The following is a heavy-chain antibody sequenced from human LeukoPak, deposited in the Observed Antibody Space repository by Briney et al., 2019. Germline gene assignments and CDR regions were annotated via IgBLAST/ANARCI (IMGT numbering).Heavy chain of an antibody. D-gene: IGHD4-23*01. J-gene: IGHJ4*02. Sequence: GGSLRLSCAASGFTFDDYAMHWVRQAPGKGLEWVSGISWNSGSIGYADSVKGRFTISRDNAKNSLYLQMNSLRAEDTALYYCAKDITIGDNGVWEYFDYWGQGTLVTVSS. V-gene: IGHV3-9*01. CDR1: GFTFDDYA. CDR3: AKDITIGDNGVWEYFDY. CDR2: ISWNSGSI.